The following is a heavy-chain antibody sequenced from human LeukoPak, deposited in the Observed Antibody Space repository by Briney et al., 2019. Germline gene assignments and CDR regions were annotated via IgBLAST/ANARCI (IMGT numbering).Heavy chain of an antibody. D-gene: IGHD5-18*01. CDR2: IRYDGSND. J-gene: IGHJ6*03. V-gene: IGHV3-30*02. Sequence: GGSLRLSCAASGFTFTNYGMHWVRQAPGKGLEWVAFIRYDGSNDYYTDSVKGRFTISRDNSKNTLYLQMNSLRAEDTAVYYCAKANLGQLWFTDYYYMDVWGKGTTVTISS. CDR1: GFTFTNYG. CDR3: AKANLGQLWFTDYYYMDV.